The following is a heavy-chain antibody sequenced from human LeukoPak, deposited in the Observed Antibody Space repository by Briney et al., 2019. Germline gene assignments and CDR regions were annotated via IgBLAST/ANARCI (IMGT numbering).Heavy chain of an antibody. J-gene: IGHJ5*02. D-gene: IGHD3-3*01. CDR3: ARHAPSYYDFWSGYYGYWFDP. CDR1: GGSISSYY. CDR2: IYTSGST. V-gene: IGHV4-4*09. Sequence: SETLSLTCTVSGGSISSYYWSWIRQPPGKGLEWIGYIYTSGSTNYNPSLKSRVTISVDTSKNQFSLKLSSVTAADTAVYYCARHAPSYYDFWSGYYGYWFDPWGQGTLVTVSS.